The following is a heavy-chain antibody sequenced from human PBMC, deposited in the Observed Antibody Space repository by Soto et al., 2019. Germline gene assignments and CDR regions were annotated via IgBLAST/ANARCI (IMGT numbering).Heavy chain of an antibody. Sequence: EESLKIPYKGSGYSLTKYWIGWGRHMPGKGLEWMGIIYPGDSDTRYSPSFQGQVTISADKAISTTYLQWSSLKASDTAMYYCARRSNTYYYGSGSPHFDYWGRGTL. CDR1: GYSLTKYW. CDR3: ARRSNTYYYGSGSPHFDY. V-gene: IGHV5-51*01. D-gene: IGHD3-10*01. J-gene: IGHJ4*02. CDR2: IYPGDSDT.